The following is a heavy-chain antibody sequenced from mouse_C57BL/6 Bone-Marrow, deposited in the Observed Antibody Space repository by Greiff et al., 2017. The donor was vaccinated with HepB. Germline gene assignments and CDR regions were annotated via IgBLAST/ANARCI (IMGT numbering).Heavy chain of an antibody. CDR1: GFTFSSYA. V-gene: IGHV5-4*01. D-gene: IGHD1-1*01. CDR3: ARDYYGSSYDYYAMDY. Sequence: DVKLVESGGGLVKPGGSLKLSCAASGFTFSSYAMSWVRQTPEKRLEWVATISDGGSYTYYPDNVKGRFTISRDNAENNLYLQMSHLKSEDTAMYYCARDYYGSSYDYYAMDYWGQGTSVTVSS. J-gene: IGHJ4*01. CDR2: ISDGGSYT.